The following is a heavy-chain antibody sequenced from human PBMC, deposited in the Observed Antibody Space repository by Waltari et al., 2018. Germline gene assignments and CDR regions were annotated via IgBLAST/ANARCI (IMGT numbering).Heavy chain of an antibody. V-gene: IGHV4-34*02. CDR1: GGSFSGYY. D-gene: IGHD2-8*02. CDR2: INHAGNR. CDR3: VRLEDCSGPGGNCYSGDSFALDV. J-gene: IGHJ6*02. Sequence: QVQLQQWGAGLLQPSETLSLTCAVYGGSFSGYYWGWIRQSPGKGLEWIGEINHAGNRNYNPSLSSRVTMLVDTSRSQFSLKLSSMTAADTALYYCVRLEDCSGPGGNCYSGDSFALDVWGQGTTVTVSS.